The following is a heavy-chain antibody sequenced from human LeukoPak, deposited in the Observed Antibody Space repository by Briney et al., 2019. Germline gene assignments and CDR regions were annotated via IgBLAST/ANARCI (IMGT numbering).Heavy chain of an antibody. CDR2: IYYSGST. J-gene: IGHJ4*02. CDR3: ARVDSSSSWFVIDY. V-gene: IGHV4-39*07. Sequence: SSETLSLTCTVSGGSISSSSYYWGWIRQPPGRGLEWIGSIYYSGSTYYNPSLKSRVSISVDTSKNQFSLKLSSVTAADTAVYYCARVDSSSSWFVIDYWGQGTLVTVSS. CDR1: GGSISSSSYY. D-gene: IGHD6-13*01.